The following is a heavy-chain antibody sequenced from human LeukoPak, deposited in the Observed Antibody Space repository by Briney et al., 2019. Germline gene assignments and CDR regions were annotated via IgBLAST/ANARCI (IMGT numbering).Heavy chain of an antibody. J-gene: IGHJ5*02. Sequence: PPGGSLRLSCAASGFTFSSYGMHWVRQAPGKGLEWVAFIRYDGSNKYYADSVKGRFTISRDNSKNTLYLQMNSLRAEDTAVYYCARGTYYYDSSGYYYGWFDPWGQGTLVTVSS. CDR1: GFTFSSYG. V-gene: IGHV3-30*02. CDR2: IRYDGSNK. D-gene: IGHD3-22*01. CDR3: ARGTYYYDSSGYYYGWFDP.